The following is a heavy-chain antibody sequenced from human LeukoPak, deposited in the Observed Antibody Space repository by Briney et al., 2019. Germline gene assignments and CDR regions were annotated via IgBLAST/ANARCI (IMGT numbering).Heavy chain of an antibody. V-gene: IGHV1-8*03. D-gene: IGHD3-3*01. Sequence: ASVKVSCKASGYTFTSYDINWVRQAPGQGLEWMGWMNPNSGNTGYAQKFQGRVTIGRNISRSTAYMELTSLRSEDTAVYYCARDLGVVTPRFDPWGQETLVIVSS. CDR1: GYTFTSYD. CDR3: ARDLGVVTPRFDP. J-gene: IGHJ5*02. CDR2: MNPNSGNT.